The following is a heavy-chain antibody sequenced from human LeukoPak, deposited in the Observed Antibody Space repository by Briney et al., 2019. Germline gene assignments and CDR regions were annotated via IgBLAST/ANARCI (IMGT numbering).Heavy chain of an antibody. Sequence: PSETLSLTCAVYGGSFSGYYWGWIRQPPGKGLEWIGEINHSGSTNYNPSLKSRVTISVDTSKNQFSLKLSSVTAADTAVYYCARSSSSWTLDYWGQGTLVTVSS. CDR2: INHSGST. J-gene: IGHJ4*02. V-gene: IGHV4-34*01. CDR3: ARSSSSWTLDY. CDR1: GGSFSGYY. D-gene: IGHD6-13*01.